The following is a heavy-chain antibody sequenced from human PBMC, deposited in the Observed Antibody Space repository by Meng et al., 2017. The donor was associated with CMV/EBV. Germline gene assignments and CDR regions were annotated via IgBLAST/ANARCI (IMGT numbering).Heavy chain of an antibody. D-gene: IGHD2-2*02. J-gene: IGHJ6*02. CDR1: GFTFSSYS. Sequence: GESLKISCAASGFTFSSYSMNWVRQAPGKGLEWVSSISSSSSYTYYADSVKGRFTISRDNAKNSLYLQMNSLRAEDTAVYYCARVSVVVPAAIQLYYYYGMDVWGQGTTVTVSS. CDR2: ISSSSSYT. V-gene: IGHV3-21*01. CDR3: ARVSVVVPAAIQLYYYYGMDV.